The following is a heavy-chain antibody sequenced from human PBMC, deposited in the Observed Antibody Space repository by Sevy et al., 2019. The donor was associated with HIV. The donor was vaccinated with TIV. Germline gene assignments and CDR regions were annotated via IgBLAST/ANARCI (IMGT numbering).Heavy chain of an antibody. Sequence: GGSLRLSCAASGFTFSSYRINWVRQAPGKGLEWVSSISGLSNYIFYSDSVKGRFTISRDNAKNSVYLQMNSLRAEDTAVYYCARLSVYYYDSSGYYTTGNAFDIWGQGTMVTVSS. CDR1: GFTFSSYR. CDR2: ISGLSNYI. V-gene: IGHV3-21*01. CDR3: ARLSVYYYDSSGYYTTGNAFDI. J-gene: IGHJ3*02. D-gene: IGHD3-22*01.